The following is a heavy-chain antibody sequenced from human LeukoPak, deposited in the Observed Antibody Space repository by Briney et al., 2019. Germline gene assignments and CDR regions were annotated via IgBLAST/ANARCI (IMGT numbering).Heavy chain of an antibody. J-gene: IGHJ4*02. V-gene: IGHV3-21*01. CDR2: ISSSSSYI. CDR3: ARFLYYYGSGSYYPYFDY. Sequence: GGSLRLSCAASGFTFSSYSMNWVRQAPGKGLEWVSSISSSSSYIYYADSVKGRFTISRDNAKNSLYLQMNSLRAEDTAVYYCARFLYYYGSGSYYPYFDYWGQGTLVTVSS. D-gene: IGHD3-10*01. CDR1: GFTFSSYS.